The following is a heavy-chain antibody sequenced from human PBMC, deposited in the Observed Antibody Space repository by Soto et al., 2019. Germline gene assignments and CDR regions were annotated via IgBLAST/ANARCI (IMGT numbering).Heavy chain of an antibody. CDR3: AKGAVPTTPVPLFDS. CDR1: EFTFSSYA. J-gene: IGHJ4*02. CDR2: ISVSGGST. Sequence: QRLSCAATEFTFSSYAMSWVRQAPGKGLEWASAISVSGGSTDYADSVKGRFTISRDNSKNTLYLQMNSLRAEDTAVYYCAKGAVPTTPVPLFDSWGQGTLVTVPS. D-gene: IGHD1-1*01. V-gene: IGHV3-23*01.